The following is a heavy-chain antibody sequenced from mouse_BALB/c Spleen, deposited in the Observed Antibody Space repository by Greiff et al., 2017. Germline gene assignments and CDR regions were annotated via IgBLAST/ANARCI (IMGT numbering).Heavy chain of an antibody. Sequence: VQLQESGPDLVAPSQSLSITCTVSGFSLTSYGVHWVRQPPGKGLEWLVVIWSDGSTTYNSALKSRLSISKDNSKSQVFLKMNSLQTDDTAMYYCARQRHYYGSSYAMDYWGQGTSVTVSS. CDR3: ARQRHYYGSSYAMDY. J-gene: IGHJ4*01. V-gene: IGHV2-6-2*01. D-gene: IGHD1-1*01. CDR2: IWSDGST. CDR1: GFSLTSYG.